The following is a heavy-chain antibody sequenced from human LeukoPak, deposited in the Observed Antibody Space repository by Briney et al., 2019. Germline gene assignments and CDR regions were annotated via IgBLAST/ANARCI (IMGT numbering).Heavy chain of an antibody. Sequence: GGSLRLSCAASGFTFSSYWMHWVRQAPGKGLGWVSRINSDGSSTNYADSVKGRFTISRDNAKNTLYLQMNSLRAEDTAVYYCAREPRYYGSGTGFDYWGQGTLVTVSS. J-gene: IGHJ4*02. CDR1: GFTFSSYW. D-gene: IGHD3-10*01. CDR2: INSDGSST. V-gene: IGHV3-74*01. CDR3: AREPRYYGSGTGFDY.